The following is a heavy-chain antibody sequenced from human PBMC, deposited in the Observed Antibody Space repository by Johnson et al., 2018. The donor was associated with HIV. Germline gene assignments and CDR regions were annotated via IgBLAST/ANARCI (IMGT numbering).Heavy chain of an antibody. CDR1: GFTFDDYG. D-gene: IGHD1-26*01. CDR3: ARRWELHSNAFDI. V-gene: IGHV3-20*04. CDR2: SNWTGGST. J-gene: IGHJ3*02. Sequence: VQLVESGGGVVRPGGSLRLSCAASGFTFDDYGMSWVRQAPRKGLEWVSGSNWTGGSTGYADPVKGRFTISRDNSKNSLYLQMNKLRAEDTALYYLARRWELHSNAFDIWGQGTMVTVSS.